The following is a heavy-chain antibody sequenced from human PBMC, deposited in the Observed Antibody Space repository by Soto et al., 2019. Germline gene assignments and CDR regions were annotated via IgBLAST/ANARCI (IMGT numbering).Heavy chain of an antibody. V-gene: IGHV3-21*01. CDR1: GFTFSSYS. J-gene: IGHJ5*02. Sequence: GGSLRLSCAASGFTFSSYSMNWVRQAPGKGLEWVSSINRNSSYIYYADSVKGRFTISRDNAKNSLYLQMNSRRAEDRAVYDCARENKEYECWSGYLNGFDNWGQGTLVTVSS. D-gene: IGHD3-3*01. CDR2: INRNSSYI. CDR3: ARENKEYECWSGYLNGFDN.